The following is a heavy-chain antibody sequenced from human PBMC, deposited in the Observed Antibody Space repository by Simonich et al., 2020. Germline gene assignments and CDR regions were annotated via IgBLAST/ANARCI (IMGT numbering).Heavy chain of an antibody. Sequence: QVRLQQWGAGLLKPSETLSLTCAVYGGSFSGYYWSWIRQPPGKGLEWIGESNHRQSTKYNPSLKSRVTIAVDTSKNQSSLKLSSVTAADTAVYYCASPGGTAARDAFDIWGQGTMVTVSS. D-gene: IGHD6-6*01. J-gene: IGHJ3*02. CDR2: SNHRQST. CDR1: GGSFSGYY. CDR3: ASPGGTAARDAFDI. V-gene: IGHV4-34*01.